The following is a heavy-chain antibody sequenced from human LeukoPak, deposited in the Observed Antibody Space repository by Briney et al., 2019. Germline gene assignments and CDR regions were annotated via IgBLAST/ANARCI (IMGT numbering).Heavy chain of an antibody. CDR2: INHSGST. V-gene: IGHV4-34*01. D-gene: IGHD5-18*01. Sequence: SETLSLTCAVYGGSFSGYYWSWIRQPPGKGLEWIGEINHSGSTNYNPSLKSRVTISVDTSKNQFSLKLSSVTAADTAVYYCARTWIRKPPFDYWGQGTLVTVSS. J-gene: IGHJ4*02. CDR3: ARTWIRKPPFDY. CDR1: GGSFSGYY.